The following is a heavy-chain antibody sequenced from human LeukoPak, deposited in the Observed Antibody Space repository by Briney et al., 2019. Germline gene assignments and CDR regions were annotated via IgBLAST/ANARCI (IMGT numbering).Heavy chain of an antibody. CDR1: GGSISSGSYY. D-gene: IGHD2-2*01. Sequence: SETLSLTCTVSGGSISSGSYYWSWIRQPAGKGLGWIGRIYTCGSTNYNPSLKSRVTISVDTSKNQFSLKLSSVTAADTAVYYCARVGIVVVPAAMRPGGYYYYYMDVWGKGTTVTVSS. J-gene: IGHJ6*03. V-gene: IGHV4-61*02. CDR3: ARVGIVVVPAAMRPGGYYYYYMDV. CDR2: IYTCGST.